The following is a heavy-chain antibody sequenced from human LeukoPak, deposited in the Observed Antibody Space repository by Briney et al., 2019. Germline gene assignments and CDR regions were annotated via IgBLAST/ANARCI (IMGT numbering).Heavy chain of an antibody. Sequence: ASVTVSCKASGYTFTSYGISWVRQAPGQGLEWMGWISAYNGNTNYAQKLQGRVTMTTDTSTSTAYMELRSLRSDDTAVYYCARDGPYDFWSGYYGSFDYWGQGTLVTVSS. CDR1: GYTFTSYG. D-gene: IGHD3-3*01. V-gene: IGHV1-18*01. CDR2: ISAYNGNT. CDR3: ARDGPYDFWSGYYGSFDY. J-gene: IGHJ4*02.